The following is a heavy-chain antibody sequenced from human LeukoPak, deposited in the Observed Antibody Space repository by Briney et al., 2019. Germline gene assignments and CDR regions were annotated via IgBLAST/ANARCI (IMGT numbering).Heavy chain of an antibody. J-gene: IGHJ4*02. V-gene: IGHV3-48*01. CDR2: ISSRGSSI. Sequence: GGSLRLSCAASGFIFSSYSMNWVRQAPGKGLEWVSYISSRGSSIYYADSVKGRFTISRDNAKNSLYLQLNSLRAEDTALYYCARERAGYSGNDYFDYWGQGTLVTVSS. D-gene: IGHD5-12*01. CDR1: GFIFSSYS. CDR3: ARERAGYSGNDYFDY.